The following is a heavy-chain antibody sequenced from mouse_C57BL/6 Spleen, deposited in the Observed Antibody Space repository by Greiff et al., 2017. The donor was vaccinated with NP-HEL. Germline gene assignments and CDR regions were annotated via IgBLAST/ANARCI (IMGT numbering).Heavy chain of an antibody. CDR3: ARREDYGGFAY. V-gene: IGHV1-82*01. D-gene: IGHD2-4*01. Sequence: QVQLQQSGPELVKPGASVKISCKASGYAFSSSWMNWVKQRPGKGLEWIGRIYPGDGDTNYNGKFKGKATLTADKSSSTAYMQLSSLTSEDSAVYFCARREDYGGFAYWGQGTLVTVSA. J-gene: IGHJ3*01. CDR2: IYPGDGDT. CDR1: GYAFSSSW.